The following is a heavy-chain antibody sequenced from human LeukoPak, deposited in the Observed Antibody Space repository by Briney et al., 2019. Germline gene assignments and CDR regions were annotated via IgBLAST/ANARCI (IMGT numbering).Heavy chain of an antibody. CDR1: GGSTSSGDYY. V-gene: IGHV4-30-4*01. CDR3: ARGLGQWLVHWYFDY. D-gene: IGHD6-19*01. J-gene: IGHJ4*02. CDR2: IYYSGST. Sequence: SQTLSLTCTVSGGSTSSGDYYWSWIRQPPGKGLEWIGYIYYSGSTYYNPSLKSRVTISVDTSKNQFSLKLSSVTAADTAVYYCARGLGQWLVHWYFDYWGQGTLVTVSS.